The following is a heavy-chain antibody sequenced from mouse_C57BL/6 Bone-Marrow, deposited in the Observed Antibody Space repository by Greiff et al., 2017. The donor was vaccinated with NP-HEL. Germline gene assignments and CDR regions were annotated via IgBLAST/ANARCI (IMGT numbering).Heavy chain of an antibody. CDR3: ARYPYYYGSSYKVDY. CDR2: IYPGSGST. J-gene: IGHJ2*01. V-gene: IGHV1-55*01. CDR1: GYTFTSYW. D-gene: IGHD1-1*01. Sequence: QVQLQQPGAELVKPGASVKMSCKASGYTFTSYWITWVKQRPGQGLEWIGDIYPGSGSTNYNEKFKSKATLTVDTSSSTAYMQLSSLTSEDSAVYYCARYPYYYGSSYKVDYWGQGTTLTVSS.